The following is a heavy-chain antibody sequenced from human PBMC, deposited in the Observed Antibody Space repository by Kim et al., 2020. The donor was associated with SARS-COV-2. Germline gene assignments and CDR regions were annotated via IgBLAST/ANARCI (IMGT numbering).Heavy chain of an antibody. CDR3: ARARGYCSSTSCYRYYFDY. CDR2: IGTAGDP. Sequence: GGSLRLSCAASGFTFSSYDMHWVRQATGKGLEWVSAIGTAGDPYYPGSVKGRFTISRENAKNSLYLQMNSLRAGDTAVYYCARARGYCSSTSCYRYYFDYWGQGTLVTVSS. V-gene: IGHV3-13*05. CDR1: GFTFSSYD. J-gene: IGHJ4*02. D-gene: IGHD2-2*01.